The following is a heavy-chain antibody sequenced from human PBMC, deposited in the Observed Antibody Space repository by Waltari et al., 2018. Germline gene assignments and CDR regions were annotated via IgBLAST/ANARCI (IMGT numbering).Heavy chain of an antibody. Sequence: EVQLLESGGGLVQPGGSLRLSCAASGFTFSSYAMSWVRQAPGKGLEWVSAISGSGGSTYYADSVKGRFTISRDNSKNTLYLQMNSLRAEDTAVYYCAKDRGVYYDFWSGYYEPRLPDHGMDVWGQGTTVTVSS. CDR3: AKDRGVYYDFWSGYYEPRLPDHGMDV. CDR1: GFTFSSYA. V-gene: IGHV3-23*01. J-gene: IGHJ6*02. D-gene: IGHD3-3*01. CDR2: ISGSGGST.